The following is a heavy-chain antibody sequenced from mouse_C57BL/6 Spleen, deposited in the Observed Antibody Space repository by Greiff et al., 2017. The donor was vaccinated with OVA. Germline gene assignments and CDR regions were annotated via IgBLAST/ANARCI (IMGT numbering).Heavy chain of an antibody. V-gene: IGHV5-17*01. J-gene: IGHJ3*01. CDR1: GFTFSDYG. CDR2: ISSGSSTI. D-gene: IGHD3-3*01. Sequence: EVKLVESGGGLVKPGGSLKLSCAASGFTFSDYGMHWVRQAPEKGLEWVAYISSGSSTIYYADTVKGRFTISRDNAKNTLFLQMTSLRSEDTAMYYCARPGLDPWFAYWGQGTLVTVSA. CDR3: ARPGLDPWFAY.